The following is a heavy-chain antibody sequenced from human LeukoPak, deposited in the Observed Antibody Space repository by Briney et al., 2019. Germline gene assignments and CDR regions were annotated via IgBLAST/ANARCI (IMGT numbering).Heavy chain of an antibody. CDR3: ARVKWFGELFSDY. D-gene: IGHD3-10*01. CDR2: ISVNNADT. J-gene: IGHJ4*02. CDR1: GYTFTNYG. Sequence: ASVKVSCKASGYTFTNYGISWVRQAPGQGLQWMGWISVNNADTNYAQNFQGRVTLTTDTSTGTAYMELRSLRSDDTAVYYCARVKWFGELFSDYWGQGTLVTVSS. V-gene: IGHV1-18*01.